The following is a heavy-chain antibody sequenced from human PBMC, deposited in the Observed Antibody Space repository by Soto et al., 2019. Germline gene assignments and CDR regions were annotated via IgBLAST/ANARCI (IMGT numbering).Heavy chain of an antibody. CDR1: GYTFTSYG. J-gene: IGHJ6*02. V-gene: IGHV1-18*01. D-gene: IGHD2-2*01. Sequence: QVQLVQSGAEVKKPGASVKVSCKASGYTFTSYGISWVRQAPGQGLEWMGWISAYNGNTNYAQKLQGRVTMTTDTSKSTAYMELRSLRSDDTAVYYCARPSGYCSSTSCPYYYYYGMDVWGQGTTVTVSS. CDR2: ISAYNGNT. CDR3: ARPSGYCSSTSCPYYYYYGMDV.